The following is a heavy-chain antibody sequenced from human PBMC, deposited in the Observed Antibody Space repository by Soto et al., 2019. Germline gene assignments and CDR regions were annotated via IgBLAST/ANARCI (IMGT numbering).Heavy chain of an antibody. D-gene: IGHD1-26*01. CDR2: IIPLIDVT. CDR3: ARILYYDGNFDY. CDR1: GGTFSDYT. V-gene: IGHV1-69*02. Sequence: QVQLVQSGAEVKKPGSSVKVSCQTSGGTFSDYTISWVRQAPGHGLEWMGRIIPLIDVTKYAQTFQGRVTITADKSTYILYMELSGLTSDDTAVYYCARILYYDGNFDYWGQGTLVNVSS. J-gene: IGHJ4*02.